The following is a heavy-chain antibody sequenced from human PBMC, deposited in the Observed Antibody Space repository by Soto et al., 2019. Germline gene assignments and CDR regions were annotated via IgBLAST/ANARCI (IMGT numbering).Heavy chain of an antibody. J-gene: IGHJ4*02. Sequence: VQLAQSGAEVKKPGASVTVSCKASGYTFSSYGISWVRQAPGQGLEWVGWISVHNGYTKYATELQGRVTMTTDTSTSTAYMELRSLRSDDSAVYFCARLEHNFGPHDYWGQGTLVTVTS. CDR1: GYTFSSYG. D-gene: IGHD1-1*01. V-gene: IGHV1-18*01. CDR2: ISVHNGYT. CDR3: ARLEHNFGPHDY.